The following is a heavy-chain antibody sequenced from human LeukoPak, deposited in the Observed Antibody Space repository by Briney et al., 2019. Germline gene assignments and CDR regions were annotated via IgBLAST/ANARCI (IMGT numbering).Heavy chain of an antibody. D-gene: IGHD3-10*01. Sequence: SETLSLTCTVSGGSISSYYWSWMRQPAGQGLEWIGRIYTSGSTNYNPSLKRRVTISVDTSKNQSSLKLSSVTAADTSMYYCARDRGVPPHFDYWGQGTLVTVST. V-gene: IGHV4-4*07. CDR3: ARDRGVPPHFDY. CDR1: GGSISSYY. CDR2: IYTSGST. J-gene: IGHJ4*02.